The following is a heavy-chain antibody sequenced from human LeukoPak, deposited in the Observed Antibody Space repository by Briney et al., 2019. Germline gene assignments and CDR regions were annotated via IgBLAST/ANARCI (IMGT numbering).Heavy chain of an antibody. CDR1: GFTVSANY. V-gene: IGHV3-66*01. D-gene: IGHD6-19*01. Sequence: PGGSLRLPCAASGFTVSANYMSWVRQAPGKGLEWVSVIYTGGRTYYADSVKGRFTISTDNSKNALYLQMNSLRAEDTAVYYCARGGSGWFSDDWGQGTLVTVSS. J-gene: IGHJ4*02. CDR2: IYTGGRT. CDR3: ARGGSGWFSDD.